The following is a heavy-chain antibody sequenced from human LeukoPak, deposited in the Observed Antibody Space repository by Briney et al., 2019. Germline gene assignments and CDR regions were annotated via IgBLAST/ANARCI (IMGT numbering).Heavy chain of an antibody. CDR3: ARDSSYGPRGE. CDR1: GFTVSSNY. CDR2: IYSGGSI. J-gene: IGHJ4*02. D-gene: IGHD3-10*01. Sequence: GGSLRLSCAASGFTVSSNYMSWVRQAPGKGLEWVSVIYSGGSIYYADSVKGRFTISRDNSKNTLYLQMNSLRAEDTAVYYCARDSSYGPRGEWGQGTLVTVSS. V-gene: IGHV3-66*01.